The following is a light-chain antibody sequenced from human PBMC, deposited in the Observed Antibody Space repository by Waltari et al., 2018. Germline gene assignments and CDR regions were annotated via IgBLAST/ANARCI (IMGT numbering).Light chain of an antibody. J-gene: IGKJ4*01. CDR2: GAS. CDR1: QNIYTN. V-gene: IGKV3D-15*01. CDR3: QQYYGWPLT. Sequence: ETVMTQSPATLPVPPGERVTLSCRASQNIYTNLAWYQQKPGQAPRVLVYGASTRASGIPVRFSGSGSGTEFTLTISSLQSEDCAVYFCQQYYGWPLTFGGGSKVEVK.